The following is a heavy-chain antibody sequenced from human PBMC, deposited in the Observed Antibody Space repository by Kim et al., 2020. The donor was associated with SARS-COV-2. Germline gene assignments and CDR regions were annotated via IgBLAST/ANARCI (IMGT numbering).Heavy chain of an antibody. J-gene: IGHJ3*02. CDR3: ARDIPYYNDSSGYYDAFDI. V-gene: IGHV1-3*01. D-gene: IGHD3-22*01. Sequence: GRVTITRDTSASTAYMELSSLRSEDTAVYYCARDIPYYNDSSGYYDAFDIWGQGTMVTVSS.